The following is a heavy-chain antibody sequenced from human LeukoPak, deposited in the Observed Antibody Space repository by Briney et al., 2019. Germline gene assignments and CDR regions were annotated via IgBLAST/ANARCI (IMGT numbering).Heavy chain of an antibody. CDR2: IYYSGST. V-gene: IGHV4-59*08. D-gene: IGHD1-14*01. CDR1: GGSISSYY. J-gene: IGHJ4*02. CDR3: ARGSRRTGSYFIY. Sequence: PSETLSLTCTVSGGSISSYYWSWIRQPPGKGLEWIGYIYYSGSTNYNPSLKSRVTISVDTSKNQFSLKLSSVTAADTAVYYCARGSRRTGSYFIYWGQGTLVTVSS.